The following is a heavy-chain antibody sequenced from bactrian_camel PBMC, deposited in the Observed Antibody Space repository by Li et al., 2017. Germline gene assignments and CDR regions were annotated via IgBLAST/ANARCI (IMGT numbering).Heavy chain of an antibody. D-gene: IGHD3*01. CDR2: INSDGRT. CDR3: VMASGGWFGLWDY. Sequence: VQLVESGGGLVQPGGSLRLSCAASGFTFSTYAMSWVRQAPGQGLEWVSGINSDGRTGYTSAAEGRFVISRVNDKNTVYLQMDSLKSEDTAPYYCVMASGGWFGLWDYWGQGTQVTVS. V-gene: IGHV3S10*01. J-gene: IGHJ4*01. CDR1: GFTFSTYA.